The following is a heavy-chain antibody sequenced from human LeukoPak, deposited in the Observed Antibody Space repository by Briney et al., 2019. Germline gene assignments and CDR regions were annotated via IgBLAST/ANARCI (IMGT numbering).Heavy chain of an antibody. V-gene: IGHV4-34*01. CDR3: ARRGFAGSYDFWSGYYPRVSGPYYMDV. J-gene: IGHJ6*03. Sequence: SETLSLTCAVYGGSFSGYYWSWIRQPPGKGLEWIGEINHSGSTNYNPSLKSRVTISVDTSKNQFSLKLSSVTSADTAVYYCARRGFAGSYDFWSGYYPRVSGPYYMDVWGKGTTVTVSS. CDR1: GGSFSGYY. D-gene: IGHD3-3*01. CDR2: INHSGST.